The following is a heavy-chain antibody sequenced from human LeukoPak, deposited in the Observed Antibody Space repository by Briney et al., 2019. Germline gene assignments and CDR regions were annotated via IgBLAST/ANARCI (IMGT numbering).Heavy chain of an antibody. CDR2: ISVNGAGT. CDR1: GFTFSNYA. J-gene: IGHJ4*02. V-gene: IGHV3-23*01. CDR3: AKVRREQQLIPPFDY. D-gene: IGHD6-13*01. Sequence: PGGSLRLSCAASGFTFSNYAMSWVRQAPGKGLEWVSAISVNGAGTYYADSVKGRFTISRDNSKNTLYLQMNSLRAEDTAVYYCAKVRREQQLIPPFDYWGQGTQVTVSS.